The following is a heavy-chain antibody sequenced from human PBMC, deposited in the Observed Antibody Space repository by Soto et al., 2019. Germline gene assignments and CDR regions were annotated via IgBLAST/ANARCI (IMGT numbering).Heavy chain of an antibody. D-gene: IGHD6-19*01. CDR3: AKGVAVAGYYYYYGMDV. J-gene: IGHJ6*02. V-gene: IGHV3-23*01. Sequence: GGSLRLSCAASGFTFSSYAMSWVRQAPGKGLEWVSAISGSGGSTYYAGSVKGRFTISRDNSKNTLYLQMDSLRAEDTAVYYCAKGVAVAGYYYYYGMDVWGQGTTVTVSS. CDR1: GFTFSSYA. CDR2: ISGSGGST.